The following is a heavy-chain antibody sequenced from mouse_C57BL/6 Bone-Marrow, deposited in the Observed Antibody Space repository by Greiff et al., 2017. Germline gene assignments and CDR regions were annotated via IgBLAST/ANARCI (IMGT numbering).Heavy chain of an antibody. CDR3: ARTAQATTWFAY. V-gene: IGHV1-80*01. Sequence: QVQLQQSGAELVKPGASVKISCKASGYAFSSYWMNWVKQRPGKGLEWIGQIYPGDGDTNYSGKFKGKAPLTADKSSSTAYMQLSSLTSEDSAVYFGARTAQATTWFAYWGQGTLVTVSA. J-gene: IGHJ3*01. D-gene: IGHD3-2*02. CDR2: IYPGDGDT. CDR1: GYAFSSYW.